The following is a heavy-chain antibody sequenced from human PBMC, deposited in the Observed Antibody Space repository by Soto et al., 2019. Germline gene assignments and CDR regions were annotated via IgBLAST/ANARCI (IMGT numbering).Heavy chain of an antibody. J-gene: IGHJ4*02. Sequence: SGPTLVNTTQTLTMTCTFSGFSLSTSGMCVSWIRQPPGKALEWLALIDWDDDKYYSTSLKTRLTISKDTSKNQVVLTMTNMDPVDTATYYCARTPGDYDILTGYQLWAFDYWGQGTLVTVSS. CDR2: IDWDDDK. D-gene: IGHD3-9*01. CDR3: ARTPGDYDILTGYQLWAFDY. CDR1: GFSLSTSGMC. V-gene: IGHV2-70*01.